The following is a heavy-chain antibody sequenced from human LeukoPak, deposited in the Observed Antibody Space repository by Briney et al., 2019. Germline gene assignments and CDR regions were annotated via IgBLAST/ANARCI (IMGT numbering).Heavy chain of an antibody. J-gene: IGHJ4*02. CDR1: GFTFSSYA. D-gene: IGHD5-18*01. CDR2: ISGSGGST. Sequence: GGSLRLSCAASGFTFSSYAMGWVGQAPGKGLEWVSAISGSGGSTYYADSVRGRFTISRDNSKNTLYLQMNSLRAEDTAVYYCAKGVTLGYYFDYWGQGTLVTVSS. CDR3: AKGVTLGYYFDY. V-gene: IGHV3-23*01.